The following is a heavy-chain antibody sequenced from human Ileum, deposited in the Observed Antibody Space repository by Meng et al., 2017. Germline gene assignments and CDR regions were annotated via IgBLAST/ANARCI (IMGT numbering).Heavy chain of an antibody. D-gene: IGHD2/OR15-2a*01. CDR3: ARDSFLRAFDI. Sequence: GESLKISCAASGFTFSSYGMHWVRQAPGKGLEWVAIIWYDGSNKYYADSVKGRFTISRDTSKNTLYLQMNSLRAEDTAVYYCARDSFLRAFDIWGQGTMVTVSS. J-gene: IGHJ3*02. CDR2: IWYDGSNK. CDR1: GFTFSSYG. V-gene: IGHV3-33*01.